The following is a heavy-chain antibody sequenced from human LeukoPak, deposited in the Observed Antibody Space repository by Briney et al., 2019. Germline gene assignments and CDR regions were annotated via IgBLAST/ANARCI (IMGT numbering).Heavy chain of an antibody. CDR1: GFTFSSYG. J-gene: IGHJ1*01. CDR2: ISGSGGST. CDR3: AKEGVHYYDSSGYHPFPAEYFQH. V-gene: IGHV3-23*01. D-gene: IGHD3-22*01. Sequence: GGSLRLSCAASGFTFSSYGMSWVRQAPGKGLEWVSAISGSGGSTYYADSVKGRFTISRDNSKNTLYLQMNSLRAEDTAVYYCAKEGVHYYDSSGYHPFPAEYFQHWGQGTLVTVSS.